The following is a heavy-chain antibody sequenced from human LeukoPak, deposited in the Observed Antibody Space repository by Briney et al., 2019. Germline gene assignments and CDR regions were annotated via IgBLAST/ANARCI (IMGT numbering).Heavy chain of an antibody. V-gene: IGHV4-34*01. Sequence: SETLSLTCAVYGGSFSGYYWSWIRQPPGKGLEWIGEINHSGSTNYNPSLKSRVTISVVTSKNQFSLKLSSVTAADTAVCYCARVRAVLLYYYGMDVWGQGTTVTVSS. CDR1: GGSFSGYY. D-gene: IGHD1-26*01. CDR2: INHSGST. CDR3: ARVRAVLLYYYGMDV. J-gene: IGHJ6*02.